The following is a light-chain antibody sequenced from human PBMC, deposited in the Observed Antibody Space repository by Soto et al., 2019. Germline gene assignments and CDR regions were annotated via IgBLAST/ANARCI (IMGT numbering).Light chain of an antibody. CDR1: SSDVGGYNL. Sequence: QSALTQPRSVSGSPGQSVTISCTGTSSDVGGYNLVSWYQQHPGKAPKLMIYDVSKRPSGVPDRFSGSKSGNTASLTISGLQAEDEADYYCSSYAGSFTFDVFGTGTKLTVL. CDR2: DVS. CDR3: SSYAGSFTFDV. J-gene: IGLJ1*01. V-gene: IGLV2-11*01.